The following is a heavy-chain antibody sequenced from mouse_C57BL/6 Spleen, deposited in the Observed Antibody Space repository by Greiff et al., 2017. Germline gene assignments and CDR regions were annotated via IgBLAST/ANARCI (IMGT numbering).Heavy chain of an antibody. V-gene: IGHV1-80*01. J-gene: IGHJ2*01. Sequence: QVQLQQSGAELVKPGASVKISCKASGYAFSSYWLNWVKQRPGKGLEWIGQIYPGDGDTNYNGKFKGKATRTADKSSSTADMQLSSLTFEYAAVYFCARGGTPYYFDYWGQGTTLTVSS. CDR1: GYAFSSYW. CDR2: IYPGDGDT. CDR3: ARGGTPYYFDY.